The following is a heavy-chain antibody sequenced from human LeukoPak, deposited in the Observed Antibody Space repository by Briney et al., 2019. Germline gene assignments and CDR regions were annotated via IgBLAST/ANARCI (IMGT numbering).Heavy chain of an antibody. CDR1: GYTFTSYD. CDR2: MNPNSGNT. CDR3: ARGRYDFWSGLGVHYYYYMDV. J-gene: IGHJ6*03. V-gene: IGHV1-8*03. Sequence: PGASVKVSCKASGYTFTSYDINWVRQATGQGLEWMGWMNPNSGNTGYAQKFQGRVTITRNTSISTAYMELSSLRSEDTAVYYCARGRYDFWSGLGVHYYYYMDVWGKGTTVTVSS. D-gene: IGHD3-3*01.